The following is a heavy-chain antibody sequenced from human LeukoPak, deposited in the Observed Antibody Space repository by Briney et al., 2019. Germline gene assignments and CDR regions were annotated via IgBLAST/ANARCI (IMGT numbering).Heavy chain of an antibody. Sequence: PSETLSLTCAIYGGSFSDYYWSWIRQPPGKGLEWVGYIYYSGSTNYNPSLKSRVTISVDTSKNQFSLKLSSVTAADTAVYYCARLSYDSSGYLGFDPWGQGTLVTVSS. CDR1: GGSFSDYY. J-gene: IGHJ5*02. CDR2: IYYSGST. CDR3: ARLSYDSSGYLGFDP. D-gene: IGHD3-22*01. V-gene: IGHV4-59*08.